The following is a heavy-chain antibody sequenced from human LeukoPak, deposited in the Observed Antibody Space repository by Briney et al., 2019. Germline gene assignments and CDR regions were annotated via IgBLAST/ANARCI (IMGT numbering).Heavy chain of an antibody. CDR3: AKDHDSTGLFQDRDY. Sequence: GGSLRLSCAASGFTFSRYAMNWVRQAPGKGLEWVSTISISANTHYADPVKGRSTISRDNSKSTLYLQMNSLRAEDTAIYYCAKDHDSTGLFQDRDYWGQGTQVTISS. CDR2: ISISANT. D-gene: IGHD6-19*01. J-gene: IGHJ4*02. V-gene: IGHV3-23*01. CDR1: GFTFSRYA.